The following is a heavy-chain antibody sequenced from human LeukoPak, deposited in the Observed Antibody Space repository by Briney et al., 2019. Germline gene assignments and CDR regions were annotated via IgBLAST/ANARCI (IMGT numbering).Heavy chain of an antibody. CDR3: ARQYCSSTSCYYFDY. V-gene: IGHV4-59*08. CDR1: GGSISSYY. D-gene: IGHD2-2*01. J-gene: IGHJ4*02. CDR2: IYYSGST. Sequence: SETLSLTCTVSGGSISSYYWSWIRQPPGKGLEWIGYIYYSGSTNYNPSLKSRVTISVDTSKNQFSLKLSSVTAADTAVHYCARQYCSSTSCYYFDYWGQGTLVTVSS.